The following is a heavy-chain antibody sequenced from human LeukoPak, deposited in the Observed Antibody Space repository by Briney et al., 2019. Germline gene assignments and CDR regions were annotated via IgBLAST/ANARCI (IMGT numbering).Heavy chain of an antibody. CDR1: GFTFSSYA. J-gene: IGHJ4*02. D-gene: IGHD3-22*01. Sequence: GGSLRLSCAASGFTFSSYAMHWVRQAPGKGLEYVSAISSNGGSTYYANSVKGRFTISRDNSKNTLYLQMGSLRAEDMAVYYCARVAGGYYDYWGQGTLVTVSS. CDR3: ARVAGGYYDY. CDR2: ISSNGGST. V-gene: IGHV3-64*01.